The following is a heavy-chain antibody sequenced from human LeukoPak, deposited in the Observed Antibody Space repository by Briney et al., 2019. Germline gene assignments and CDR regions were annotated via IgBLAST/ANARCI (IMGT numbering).Heavy chain of an antibody. Sequence: TSETLSLTCTVSGGSISSYYWSWIRQPPGKGLEWIGYIYYSGSTNYNPSLKSRVTISVDTSKNQFSLKLSSVTAADTAVYYCARDLLYYDILTGLVVGPSTFDIWGQGTMVTVSS. V-gene: IGHV4-59*01. CDR1: GGSISSYY. CDR3: ARDLLYYDILTGLVVGPSTFDI. J-gene: IGHJ3*02. CDR2: IYYSGST. D-gene: IGHD3-9*01.